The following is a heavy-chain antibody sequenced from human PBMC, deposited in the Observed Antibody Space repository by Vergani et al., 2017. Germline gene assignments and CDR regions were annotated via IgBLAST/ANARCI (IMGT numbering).Heavy chain of an antibody. Sequence: EIQLVESGGGLVQPGGSLRLSCAASGFTFSSYWMHWVRQAPGKGLVWVSRINSDGSSTNYADSVKGRFTISRDNAKNTLYLRMNSLRAEDTALYYCAKDRESSYYYGMDVWGQGTTVTVSS. J-gene: IGHJ6*02. CDR1: GFTFSSYW. CDR2: INSDGSST. CDR3: AKDRESSYYYGMDV. V-gene: IGHV3-74*01. D-gene: IGHD5-24*01.